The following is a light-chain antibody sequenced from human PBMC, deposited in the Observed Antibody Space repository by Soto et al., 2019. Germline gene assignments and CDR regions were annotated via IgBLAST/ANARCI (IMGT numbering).Light chain of an antibody. CDR2: GAS. V-gene: IGKV3-15*01. J-gene: IGKJ4*01. Sequence: EVVMTQSPATLSLSPGDRATGSCRASQGIGSNLAWYQQKPGQAPRLLIYGASTRAAGVPARFSGSGSGTEFTLTFSSLQSEDFALYYCQQYSDWPPVTFGGVTKVEIK. CDR1: QGIGSN. CDR3: QQYSDWPPVT.